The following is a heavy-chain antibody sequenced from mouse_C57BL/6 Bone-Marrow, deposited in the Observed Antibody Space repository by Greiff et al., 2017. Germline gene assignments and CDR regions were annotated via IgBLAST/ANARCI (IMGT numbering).Heavy chain of an antibody. CDR3: ARGRWSRYFDV. V-gene: IGHV1-4*01. D-gene: IGHD2-3*01. CDR1: GYTFTSYT. Sequence: QVQLKQSGAELARPGASVKMSCKASGYTFTSYTMHWVKQRPGQGLEWIGYLNPSSGYTKYNQKFKDKATLTADKSSSTAYMQLSSLTSEDSAVYYCARGRWSRYFDVWGTGTTVTVSS. J-gene: IGHJ1*03. CDR2: LNPSSGYT.